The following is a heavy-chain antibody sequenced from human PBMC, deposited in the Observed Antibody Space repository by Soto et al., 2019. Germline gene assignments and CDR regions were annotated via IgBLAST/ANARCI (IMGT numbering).Heavy chain of an antibody. D-gene: IGHD1-26*01. CDR2: IYWDDDK. CDR3: VEGQRAPISGH. CDR1: GFSFSNSGVG. V-gene: IGHV2-5*02. Sequence: QITLRESGPTLVKPTQTLTLTCTFSGFSFSNSGVGVGWIRQPPGKALEWLALIYWDDDKRYSPSLKSRLTITKVTSKNQVVLTMTNMDPVDTATYYCVEGQRAPISGHWGQGTLVTVSS. J-gene: IGHJ1*01.